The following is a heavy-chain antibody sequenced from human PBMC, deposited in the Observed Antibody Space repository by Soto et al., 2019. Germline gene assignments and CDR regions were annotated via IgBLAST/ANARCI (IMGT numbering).Heavy chain of an antibody. J-gene: IGHJ6*02. CDR2: ISFDGGNK. V-gene: IGHV3-30*18. CDR1: GFTFSSYG. CDR3: AKDPTRMVFASPGMDV. Sequence: QVQLVESGGGVVQPGRSLRLSCAASGFTFSSYGMHWVRQAPGKGLEWVAVISFDGGNKYYADSVKGRFTISRDNSKNTLYLQMNSLRAEDTAVYYCAKDPTRMVFASPGMDVWGQGTTVTVSS. D-gene: IGHD2-8*01.